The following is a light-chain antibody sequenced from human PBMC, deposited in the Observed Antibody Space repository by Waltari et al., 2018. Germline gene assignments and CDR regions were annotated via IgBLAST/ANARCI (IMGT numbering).Light chain of an antibody. Sequence: AIRMTQSPSSFSASTGDRVTITCRASQGISSYLAWYQQKPGKAPKLLIYAASTLQSGVPSRVSVSGSWTDFTLTISCLQSEDFATYYCQQYYSYPPTFGGGTKVEIK. J-gene: IGKJ4*01. CDR1: QGISSY. V-gene: IGKV1-8*01. CDR2: AAS. CDR3: QQYYSYPPT.